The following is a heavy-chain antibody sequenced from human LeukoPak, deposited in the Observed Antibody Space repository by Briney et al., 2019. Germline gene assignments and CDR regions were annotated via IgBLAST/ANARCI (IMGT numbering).Heavy chain of an antibody. J-gene: IGHJ4*02. Sequence: GGSLRLSCAASGFTFSSYSMNWVRQAPGKGLEWVSSISSSSYIYYADSVKGRFTISRDNAKNSLYLQMNSLRAGDTAVYYCARDRTGIAARYFDYWGQGTLVTVSS. CDR2: ISSSSYI. V-gene: IGHV3-21*01. CDR1: GFTFSSYS. D-gene: IGHD6-6*01. CDR3: ARDRTGIAARYFDY.